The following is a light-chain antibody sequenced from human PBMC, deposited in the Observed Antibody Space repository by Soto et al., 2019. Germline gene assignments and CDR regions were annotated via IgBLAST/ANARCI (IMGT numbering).Light chain of an antibody. J-gene: IGLJ3*02. V-gene: IGLV4-69*01. CDR3: QTWGTGIWV. CDR1: SGHSNYA. Sequence: QAVVTQSPSASASLGASVKLTCTLSSGHSNYAIAWHQQQPEKGPRFLMKVNSDGSHSRGDGIPDRFSGSSSGAERYVTISSLQSEDEADYYCQTWGTGIWVFGGGTKVTVL. CDR2: VNSDGSH.